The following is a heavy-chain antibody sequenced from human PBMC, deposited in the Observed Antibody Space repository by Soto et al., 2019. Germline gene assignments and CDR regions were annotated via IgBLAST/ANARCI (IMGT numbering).Heavy chain of an antibody. J-gene: IGHJ4*01. CDR3: TRATYYRYYFDV. V-gene: IGHV1-18*01. CDR1: GYTFTIYG. CDR2: ISAYNANT. D-gene: IGHD3-10*01. Sequence: ASVKVSCKASGYTFTIYGISWVRQAPGQGLEWMGWISAYNANTNYAQKLQGRVTMTTDTSTNTAYMELRNLRSDDTAVYFCTRATYYRYYFDVWGHGTLVTVSS.